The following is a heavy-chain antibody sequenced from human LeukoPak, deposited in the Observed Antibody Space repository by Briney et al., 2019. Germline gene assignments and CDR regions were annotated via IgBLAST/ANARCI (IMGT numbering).Heavy chain of an antibody. Sequence: SETLSLTCTVSGGSISSSSYYWGWIRQPPGKGLEWIGSIYYSGSTYYNPSLKSRVTISVDTSKNQFSLKLSSVTAADTAVYYCARHVRISTVTTWGDYFDYWGQGTLVTVSS. D-gene: IGHD4-11*01. CDR2: IYYSGST. CDR3: ARHVRISTVTTWGDYFDY. V-gene: IGHV4-39*01. CDR1: GGSISSSSYY. J-gene: IGHJ4*02.